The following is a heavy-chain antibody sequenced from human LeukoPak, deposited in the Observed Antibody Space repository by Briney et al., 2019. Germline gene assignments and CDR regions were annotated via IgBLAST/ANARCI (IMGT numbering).Heavy chain of an antibody. Sequence: GGSLRLSCAASGFTFSNAWMSWVRQAPGKGLEWVGRIKSKTDGGTTDHAAPVKGRFTISRDDSKNTLYLQMNSLKTEDTAVYYCTTGSYCGGDCYQYYYYYYMDVWGKGTTVTVSS. V-gene: IGHV3-15*01. CDR2: IKSKTDGGTT. CDR1: GFTFSNAW. J-gene: IGHJ6*03. CDR3: TTGSYCGGDCYQYYYYYYMDV. D-gene: IGHD2-21*02.